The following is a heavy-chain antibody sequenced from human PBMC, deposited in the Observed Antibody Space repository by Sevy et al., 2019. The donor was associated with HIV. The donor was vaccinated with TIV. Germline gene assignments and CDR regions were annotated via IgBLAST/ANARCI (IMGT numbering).Heavy chain of an antibody. J-gene: IGHJ5*02. CDR3: ARDRVHDWGEGWFDP. CDR2: ISPFNNKT. V-gene: IGHV1-18*01. CDR1: GYTFSNYG. D-gene: IGHD2-21*01. Sequence: ASVKVSCKASGYTFSNYGISWVRQAPGQGLEWMGWISPFNNKTNYAHKFQGRVSLTSDTSATTAYMEVTSLRSDDTAVYYCARDRVHDWGEGWFDPWGQGTLVTVSS.